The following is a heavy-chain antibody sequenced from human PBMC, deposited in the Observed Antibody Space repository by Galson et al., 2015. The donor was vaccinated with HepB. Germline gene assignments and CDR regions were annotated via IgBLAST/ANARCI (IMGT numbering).Heavy chain of an antibody. CDR1: GFTFSSYW. D-gene: IGHD5-24*01. Sequence: SLRLSCAASGFTFSSYWMHWVRQAPGKGLEWVAVISYDGSNKYYADSVKGRFTISRDNSKNTLYLQMNSLRAEDTAVYYCARDAQMAPFDYWGQGTLVTVSS. CDR2: ISYDGSNK. V-gene: IGHV3-30*03. J-gene: IGHJ4*02. CDR3: ARDAQMAPFDY.